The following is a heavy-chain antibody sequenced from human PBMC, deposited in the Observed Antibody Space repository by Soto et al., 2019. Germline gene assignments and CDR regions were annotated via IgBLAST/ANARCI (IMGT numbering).Heavy chain of an antibody. CDR2: ISAYNGDT. Sequence: ASVKVSCKASGYTFTSYGITWVRQAPGQGLEWMGWISAYNGDTNYAQNLQGRVTMTRDTSTSTAYMDLRSLRSDDTAVYYCARDLVGATTSSYFDYWGQGTLVTVSS. V-gene: IGHV1-18*01. CDR1: GYTFTSYG. D-gene: IGHD1-26*01. J-gene: IGHJ4*02. CDR3: ARDLVGATTSSYFDY.